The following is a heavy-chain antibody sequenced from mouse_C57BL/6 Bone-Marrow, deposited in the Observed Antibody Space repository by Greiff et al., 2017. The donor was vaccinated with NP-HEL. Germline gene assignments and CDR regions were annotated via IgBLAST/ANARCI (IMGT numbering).Heavy chain of an antibody. D-gene: IGHD2-3*01. CDR3: ASHDGYYGFAY. Sequence: EVQLVESGGGLVQPGGSLSLSCAASGFTFTDYYMSWVRQPPGKALEWLGFIRNKANGYTTEYSASVKGRFTISRDKSQSILYLQMNAVRAEDSATYYCASHDGYYGFAYWGQGTLVTVSA. CDR1: GFTFTDYY. CDR2: IRNKANGYTT. V-gene: IGHV7-3*01. J-gene: IGHJ3*01.